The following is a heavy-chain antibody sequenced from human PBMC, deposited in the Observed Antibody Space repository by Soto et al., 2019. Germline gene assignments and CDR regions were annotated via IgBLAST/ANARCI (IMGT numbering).Heavy chain of an antibody. CDR3: ARGGYDILTGSNKGWFDP. D-gene: IGHD3-9*01. Sequence: PSETLSLTCTVSGGSISSSSYYWGWIRQPPGKGLEWIGSIFYSGSTYYNPSLKSRVTISVDTSKNQFSLKLSSVTAADTAVYYCARGGYDILTGSNKGWFDPWGQGTLVTVS. CDR1: GGSISSSSYY. V-gene: IGHV4-39*07. CDR2: IFYSGST. J-gene: IGHJ5*02.